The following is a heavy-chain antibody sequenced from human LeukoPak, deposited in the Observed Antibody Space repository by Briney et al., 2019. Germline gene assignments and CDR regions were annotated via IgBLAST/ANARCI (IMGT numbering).Heavy chain of an antibody. CDR3: AELGITMIGGV. CDR2: ISSSGSTI. J-gene: IGHJ6*03. Sequence: GGSLRLSCAASGCTFSSYEMNWVREAPGKGLEWVSYISSSGSTIYYADSVKGRFTISRDNAKNSLYLQMNSLRAEDTAVYYCAELGITMIGGVWGKGTTVTIS. CDR1: GCTFSSYE. V-gene: IGHV3-48*03. D-gene: IGHD3-10*02.